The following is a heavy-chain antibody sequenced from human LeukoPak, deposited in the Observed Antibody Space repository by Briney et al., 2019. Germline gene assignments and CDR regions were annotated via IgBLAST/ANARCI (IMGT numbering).Heavy chain of an antibody. J-gene: IGHJ3*01. D-gene: IGHD4-17*01. CDR1: GGSISRHY. CDR3: ARLLNNDNAGDPETFYV. CDR2: ISYTGST. V-gene: IGHV4-59*08. Sequence: SETLSLTCSVSGGSISRHYWSWIRQPPGKELEWIGYISYTGSTRYNPSFQSRVTISLDTSKTHFSLKLTSVTAADTAVYCCARLLNNDNAGDPETFYVWGPGTMVTVSS.